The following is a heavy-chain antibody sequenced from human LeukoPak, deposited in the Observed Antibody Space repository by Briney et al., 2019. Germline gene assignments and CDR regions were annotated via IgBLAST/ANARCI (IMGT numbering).Heavy chain of an antibody. J-gene: IGHJ4*02. V-gene: IGHV4-59*08. CDR1: GGSISSYY. CDR3: ASSYYSSGWHYFDY. D-gene: IGHD6-19*01. CDR2: IYYSGST. Sequence: PSETLSLTCTVSGGSISSYYWSWIRQPPGKGLEWIGYIYYSGSTNYNPSLKSRVTISVDTSKNQFSLKLSSVTAADTAVYYCASSYYSSGWHYFDYWGQGTLVTVSS.